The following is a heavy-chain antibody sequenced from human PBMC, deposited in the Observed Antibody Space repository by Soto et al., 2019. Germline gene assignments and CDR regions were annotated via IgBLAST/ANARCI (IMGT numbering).Heavy chain of an antibody. D-gene: IGHD1-7*01. CDR2: INAGNGNT. J-gene: IGHJ4*02. Sequence: ASVKVSCKASGYTFTGYAMHWVRQAPGQRLEWMGWINAGNGNTKYSQKFQGRVTITRDTSASTAYMELSSLRSEDTAVYYCARGERDWNYAFDYWGQGTLVTVLL. CDR3: ARGERDWNYAFDY. V-gene: IGHV1-3*01. CDR1: GYTFTGYA.